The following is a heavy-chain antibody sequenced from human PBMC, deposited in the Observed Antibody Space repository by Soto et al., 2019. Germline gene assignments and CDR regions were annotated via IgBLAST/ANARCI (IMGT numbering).Heavy chain of an antibody. CDR1: GFSLSTSGVG. J-gene: IGHJ5*02. CDR2: IYWDDDK. V-gene: IGHV2-5*02. D-gene: IGHD2-8*01. Sequence: QITLKESGPTLVKPTQTLTLTCTFSGFSLSTSGVGVGWIRQPPGKALEWLALIYWDDDKRYSPSLKSRLTITKDTSKNQVVLTMTNMDPVDTATYYCAHSPSDIVLMVYDEGDWFDPWGQGTLVTVSS. CDR3: AHSPSDIVLMVYDEGDWFDP.